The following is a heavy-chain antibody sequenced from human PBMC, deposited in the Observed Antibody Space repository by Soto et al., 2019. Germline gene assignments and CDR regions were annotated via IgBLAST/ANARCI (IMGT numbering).Heavy chain of an antibody. CDR1: GFTFSSYA. D-gene: IGHD1-1*01. CDR2: ISGSGGST. J-gene: IGHJ3*02. CDR3: AKDRGGTRWLPENDAFDI. Sequence: GGSLRLSCAASGFTFSSYAMSWVRQAPGKGLEWVSAISGSGGSTYYADSVKGRFTISRDNSKNTLYLQMNSLRAEDTAVYYCAKDRGGTRWLPENDAFDIWGQGTMVTVSS. V-gene: IGHV3-23*01.